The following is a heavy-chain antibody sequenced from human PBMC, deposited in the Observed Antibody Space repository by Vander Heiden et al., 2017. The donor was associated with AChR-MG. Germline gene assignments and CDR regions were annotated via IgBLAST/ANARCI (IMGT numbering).Heavy chain of an antibody. Sequence: EVQLVESGGGLVKPGGSLRLSCAASGFTFSSYSMNRVRQAPGKGLEWVSSISSSSSYIYYADSVKGRFTISRDNAKNSLYLQMNSLRAEDTAVYYCAREGVGDYDFWSGYYQYYYYMDVWGKGTTVTVSS. CDR3: AREGVGDYDFWSGYYQYYYYMDV. J-gene: IGHJ6*03. V-gene: IGHV3-21*01. D-gene: IGHD3-3*01. CDR1: GFTFSSYS. CDR2: ISSSSSYI.